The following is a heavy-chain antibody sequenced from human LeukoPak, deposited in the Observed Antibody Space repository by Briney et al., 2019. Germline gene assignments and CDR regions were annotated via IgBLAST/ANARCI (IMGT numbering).Heavy chain of an antibody. CDR1: GFTFSSYS. J-gene: IGHJ3*02. V-gene: IGHV3-21*01. D-gene: IGHD2-2*01. Sequence: PGGSLRLSCAASGFTFSSYSMNWVRQAPGKGLEWVSSISSSSSYIYYADSVKGRFTISRDNAKNSLYLQMNSLRAEDTAVYYCARLSDSISCFGFDIWGQGTTVTVSS. CDR2: ISSSSSYI. CDR3: ARLSDSISCFGFDI.